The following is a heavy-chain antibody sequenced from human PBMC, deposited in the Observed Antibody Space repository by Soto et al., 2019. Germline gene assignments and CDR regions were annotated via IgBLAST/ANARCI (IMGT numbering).Heavy chain of an antibody. Sequence: SSETLCLTCTVSGGSISSYYWGWIRQPPGKGLEWIGCIYYTGSTNYSPSLKSRVTISVDTSKNQFSLKLSSVTAADTAVYYCARVTTLVTGFDYWGQGTLVTVSS. CDR3: ARVTTLVTGFDY. V-gene: IGHV4-59*01. CDR2: IYYTGST. D-gene: IGHD1-1*01. CDR1: GGSISSYY. J-gene: IGHJ4*02.